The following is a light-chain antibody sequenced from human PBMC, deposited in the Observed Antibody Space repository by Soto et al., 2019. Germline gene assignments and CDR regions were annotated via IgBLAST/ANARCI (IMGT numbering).Light chain of an antibody. V-gene: IGKV3-15*01. Sequence: EIVMTQSPATLSVSPGERATLSCRASQSVSSKLGWYQQKPGQAPRLLIYGASIRATRIPARFSGSGSGTEFTLTISSLQSEDFAVYYCQQYNNWPRTFGPGTKVDIK. J-gene: IGKJ3*01. CDR3: QQYNNWPRT. CDR1: QSVSSK. CDR2: GAS.